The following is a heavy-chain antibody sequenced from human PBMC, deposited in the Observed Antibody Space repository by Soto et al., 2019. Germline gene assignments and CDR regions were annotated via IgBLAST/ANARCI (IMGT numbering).Heavy chain of an antibody. V-gene: IGHV3-23*01. D-gene: IGHD4-17*01. CDR2: ISGSGGST. CDR3: ATEGYGGDYMFGY. CDR1: GFTFSSYA. Sequence: GSLRLSCAASGFTFSSYAMSWVRQAPGKGLEWVSAISGSGGSTYYADSVKGRFTSSRDNSKNTLYLQMNSLRAEDTAVYYCATEGYGGDYMFGYWGQGTLVTVSS. J-gene: IGHJ4*02.